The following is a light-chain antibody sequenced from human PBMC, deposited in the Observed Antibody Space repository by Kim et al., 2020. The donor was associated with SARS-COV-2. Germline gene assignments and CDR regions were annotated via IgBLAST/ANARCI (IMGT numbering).Light chain of an antibody. CDR3: KSRGSSGDHWV. J-gene: IGLJ3*02. CDR2: DEN. Sequence: ALGQTVRIIRQGDGLRGCYAAWYQQKPGQAPILVIYDENNRPSGIPDRFSGSNSGNTASLTITGARAEDEADYYCKSRGSSGDHWVFGGGTQLTVL. V-gene: IGLV3-19*01. CDR1: GLRGCY.